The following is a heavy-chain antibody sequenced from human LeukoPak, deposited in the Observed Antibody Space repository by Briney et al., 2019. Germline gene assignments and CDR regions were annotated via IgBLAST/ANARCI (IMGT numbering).Heavy chain of an antibody. CDR1: GDSVSSNSVT. CDR3: ARRLTQYDCFDP. J-gene: IGHJ5*02. CDR2: TYYRSTWYN. D-gene: IGHD2-2*01. Sequence: SQTLSLTCAISGDSVSSNSVTWNWIRQSPSRGLEWLGRTYYRSTWYNDYAVSVRGRITVNPDTSKNQFSLHLNSVTPEDTAVYYCARRLTQYDCFDPWGQGVLVTVSS. V-gene: IGHV6-1*01.